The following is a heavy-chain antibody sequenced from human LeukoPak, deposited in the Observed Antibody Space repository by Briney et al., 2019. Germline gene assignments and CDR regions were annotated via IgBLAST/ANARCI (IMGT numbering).Heavy chain of an antibody. CDR2: IIPIFGTA. CDR1: GGTFSSYA. CDR3: ARDRPQYSSSSTGEFDY. V-gene: IGHV1-69*05. J-gene: IGHJ4*02. D-gene: IGHD6-13*01. Sequence: ASVKVSCKASGGTFSSYAISWVRQAPGQGLEWMGGIIPIFGTANYAQKFQGRVTITTDESTSTAYMELSSLRSEDTAVYYCARDRPQYSSSSTGEFDYWGQGTLVTVSS.